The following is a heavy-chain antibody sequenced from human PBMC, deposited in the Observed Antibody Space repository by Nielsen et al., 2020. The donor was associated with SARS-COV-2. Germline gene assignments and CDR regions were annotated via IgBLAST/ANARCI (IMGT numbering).Heavy chain of an antibody. J-gene: IGHJ3*02. V-gene: IGHV4-31*03. CDR1: GGSISSGGYY. CDR3: ARAMITMIVVVPLIDAFDI. Sequence: SETLSLTCTVSGGSISSGGYYWSWIRQHPGKSLEWIGYIYYSGSTYYNPSLKSRVTISVDTSKNQFSLKLSSVTAADTAVYYCARAMITMIVVVPLIDAFDIWGQGTMVTVSS. D-gene: IGHD3-22*01. CDR2: IYYSGST.